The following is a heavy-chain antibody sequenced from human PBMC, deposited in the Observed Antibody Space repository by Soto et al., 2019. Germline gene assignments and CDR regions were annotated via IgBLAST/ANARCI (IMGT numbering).Heavy chain of an antibody. J-gene: IGHJ5*02. Sequence: GASVKVSCKASGCTFSSYTISWVRQAPGQGLEWMGRIIPILGIANYAQKFQGRVTITADKSTSTAYMELSSLRSEDTAVYYCARDPPEMVSSSWYGARTAQNWFEPWGQGTLVTVSS. CDR3: ARDPPEMVSSSWYGARTAQNWFEP. D-gene: IGHD6-13*01. V-gene: IGHV1-69*04. CDR1: GCTFSSYT. CDR2: IIPILGIA.